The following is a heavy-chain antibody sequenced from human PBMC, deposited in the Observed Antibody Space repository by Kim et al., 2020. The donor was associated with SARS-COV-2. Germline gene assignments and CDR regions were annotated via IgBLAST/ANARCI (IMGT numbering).Heavy chain of an antibody. D-gene: IGHD6-13*01. J-gene: IGHJ4*01. V-gene: IGHV3-23*01. Sequence: YYADSVNGPFTMSRANSKNTLYLQMNSLRGQDTAVYYCAKAISSCAPFDYSGQGTLVTVSS. CDR3: AKAISSCAPFDY.